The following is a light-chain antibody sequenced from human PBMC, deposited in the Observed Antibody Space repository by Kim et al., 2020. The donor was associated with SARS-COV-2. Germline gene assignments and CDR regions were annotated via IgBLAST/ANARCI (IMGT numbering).Light chain of an antibody. V-gene: IGLV2-23*02. CDR2: EVS. J-gene: IGLJ2*01. CDR1: SSDVGNYNL. Sequence: QLITIACTGTSSDVGNYNLVSWYRQRPGKAPKLIIFEVSKRPSGVSDRFSGSKSGDTASLTISGLQAEDEGDYYCCSYAGSSTFVVFGGGTQLTVL. CDR3: CSYAGSSTFVV.